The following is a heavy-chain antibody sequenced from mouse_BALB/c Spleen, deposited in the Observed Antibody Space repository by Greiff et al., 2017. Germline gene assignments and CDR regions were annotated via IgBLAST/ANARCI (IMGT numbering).Heavy chain of an antibody. J-gene: IGHJ2*01. CDR2: ISSGSSTI. Sequence: EVKLMESGGGLVQPGGSRKLSCAASGFTFSSFGMHWVRQAPEKGLEWVAYISSGSSTIYYADTVKGRFTISRDNPKNTLFLQMTSLRSEDTAMYYCAREGGYPYYFDYWGQGTTLTVSS. CDR3: AREGGYPYYFDY. D-gene: IGHD2-2*01. V-gene: IGHV5-17*02. CDR1: GFTFSSFG.